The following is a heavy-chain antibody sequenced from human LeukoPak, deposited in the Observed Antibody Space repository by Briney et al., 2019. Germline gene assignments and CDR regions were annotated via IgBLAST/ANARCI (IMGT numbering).Heavy chain of an antibody. CDR2: INPNSGGT. CDR1: GYTFTGYY. J-gene: IGHJ3*02. Sequence: APVKVSCKASGYTFTGYYMHWVRQAPGQGLEWMGWINPNSGGTNYAQKFQGRVTMTRDTSISTAYMELSRLRSDDTAVYYCARDIVVVPAHGAFDIWGQGTMVTVSS. D-gene: IGHD2-2*01. V-gene: IGHV1-2*02. CDR3: ARDIVVVPAHGAFDI.